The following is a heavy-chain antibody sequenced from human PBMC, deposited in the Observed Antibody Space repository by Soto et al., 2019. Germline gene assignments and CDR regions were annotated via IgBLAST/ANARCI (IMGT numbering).Heavy chain of an antibody. CDR1: GYTFTTYG. Sequence: APVKVSCTSSGYTFTTYGITCVRQAPGQGLEWMGWISGYNGNTNYAQKFQGRVTMTTDTSRSIAYMELRSLTFEDTAVYYCARGAHGSGYGVYWGQGALVTVSS. V-gene: IGHV1-18*01. J-gene: IGHJ4*02. CDR3: ARGAHGSGYGVY. D-gene: IGHD3-3*01. CDR2: ISGYNGNT.